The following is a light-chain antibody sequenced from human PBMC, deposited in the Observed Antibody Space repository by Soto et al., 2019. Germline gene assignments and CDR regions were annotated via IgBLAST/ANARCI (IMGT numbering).Light chain of an antibody. CDR2: GAS. V-gene: IGKV3D-20*02. CDR3: QHRYNWLIA. Sequence: IVLTQSPGILSLSPGARAPLSCRASQSVSSSYLAWYQQKPGQAPRLLIYGASSRATGIPDRFSGSGSGTDFTLTISSLEPEDFAVYYCQHRYNWLIAFGQGTRLEIK. J-gene: IGKJ5*01. CDR1: QSVSSSY.